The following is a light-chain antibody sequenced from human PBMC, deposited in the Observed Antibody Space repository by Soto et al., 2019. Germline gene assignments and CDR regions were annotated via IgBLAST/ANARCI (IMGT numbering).Light chain of an antibody. CDR1: SSDVGSYNS. V-gene: IGLV2-8*01. CDR2: QVT. J-gene: IGLJ1*01. Sequence: QSALTQPPSASGSPGQSVTISCTGTSSDVGSYNSVSWYQQHPGKAPELLIYQVTKRPPGVPDRFSASKSGNTASLTVSGLQADDEADYYCSSKAGNSFDVFGTGTKLTVL. CDR3: SSKAGNSFDV.